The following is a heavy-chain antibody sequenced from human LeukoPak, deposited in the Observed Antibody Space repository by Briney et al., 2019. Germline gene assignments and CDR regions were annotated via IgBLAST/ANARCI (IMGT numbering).Heavy chain of an antibody. CDR1: GFTFSSYA. CDR2: ISGSGGST. Sequence: GASLRLSCAASGFTFSSYAMSWVRQAPGKGLEWVSAISGSGGSTYYADSVKGRFTISRDNSKNALNLQMNSLRAENTAVYYCAKAHYYDSSGYYPIASIDVWGQGTTVTVSS. V-gene: IGHV3-23*01. CDR3: AKAHYYDSSGYYPIASIDV. D-gene: IGHD3-22*01. J-gene: IGHJ6*02.